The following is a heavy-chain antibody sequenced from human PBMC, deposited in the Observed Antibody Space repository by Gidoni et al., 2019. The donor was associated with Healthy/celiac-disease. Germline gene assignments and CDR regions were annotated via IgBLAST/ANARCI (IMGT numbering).Heavy chain of an antibody. J-gene: IGHJ5*02. CDR3: AKDYYYDSSGPWWFDP. Sequence: EVQLLESGGGLVQPGGSLRLSCAASGSTFSSYAMSLVRQAPGKGLEWVSAIRGSGGSTYYADSVKGRFTISRDNSKNTLYLQMNSLRAEDTAVYYCAKDYYYDSSGPWWFDPWGQGTLVTVSS. CDR2: IRGSGGST. CDR1: GSTFSSYA. D-gene: IGHD3-22*01. V-gene: IGHV3-23*01.